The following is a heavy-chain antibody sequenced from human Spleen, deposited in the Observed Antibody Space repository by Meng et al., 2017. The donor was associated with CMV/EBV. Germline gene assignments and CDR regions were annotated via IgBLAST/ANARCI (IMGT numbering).Heavy chain of an antibody. V-gene: IGHV3-7*01. Sequence: GGSLRLSCTASGFIFSNFWMTWVRQAPGMGLEWVANINQDESEMHYVDSVKGRFTVSRDNAKNSLYLQMYSLRAEDTAVYYCAYCERESNSHSSNQYYGLDVWGQGTTVTVSS. CDR1: GFIFSNFW. CDR2: INQDESEM. D-gene: IGHD1-26*01. J-gene: IGHJ6*02. CDR3: AYCERESNSHSSNQYYGLDV.